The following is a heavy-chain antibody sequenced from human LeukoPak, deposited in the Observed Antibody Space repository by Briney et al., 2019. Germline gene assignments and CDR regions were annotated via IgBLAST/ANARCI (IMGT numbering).Heavy chain of an antibody. CDR2: SNPDNVGT. CDR1: GYSFTAHY. J-gene: IGHJ4*02. V-gene: IGHV1-2*06. CDR3: ARGDIVVVPAAPIDY. Sequence: GASVKVSCKASGYSFTAHYMHWIRQAPGQGLEWMGQSNPDNVGTKYAPKFQGRVTMTRDTSISTAYMELSRLRSDDTAVYYCARGDIVVVPAAPIDYWGQGTLVTVSS. D-gene: IGHD2-2*01.